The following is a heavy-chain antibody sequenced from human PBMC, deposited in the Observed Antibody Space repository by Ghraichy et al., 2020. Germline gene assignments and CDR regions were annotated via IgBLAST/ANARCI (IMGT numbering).Heavy chain of an antibody. V-gene: IGHV3-74*01. J-gene: IGHJ6*02. CDR1: GFTFSSYW. CDR3: ARDGVYYYGSGSYYNPGDVVYYYGMDV. CDR2: INSDGSST. D-gene: IGHD3-10*01. Sequence: GGSLRLSCAASGFTFSSYWMHWVRQAPGKGLVWVSRINSDGSSTSYADSVKGRFTISRDNAKNTLYLQMNSLRAEDTAVYYCARDGVYYYGSGSYYNPGDVVYYYGMDVWGQGTTVTVSS.